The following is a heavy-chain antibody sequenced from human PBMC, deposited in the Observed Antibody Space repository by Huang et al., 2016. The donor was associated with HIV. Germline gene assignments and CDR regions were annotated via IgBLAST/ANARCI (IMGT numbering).Heavy chain of an antibody. V-gene: IGHV4-34*02. CDR2: INHSANT. J-gene: IGHJ4*02. CDR3: ARRYNSRRDY. CDR1: GGSFSGSY. D-gene: IGHD3-22*01. Sequence: QVQLEQWGAGLLKASETLSLTCAVYGGSFSGSYWNWLRQAPGKGLEWVGEINHSANTNYNPSLKSRVNRSVDTSKSQFSLYLTSLSAADTGTYFCARRYNSRRDYWGRGTLVTVHS.